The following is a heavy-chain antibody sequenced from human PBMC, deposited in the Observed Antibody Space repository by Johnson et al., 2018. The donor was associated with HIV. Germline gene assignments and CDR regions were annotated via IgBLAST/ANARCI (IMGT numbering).Heavy chain of an antibody. J-gene: IGHJ3*02. CDR2: ISYDGRNK. D-gene: IGHD6-13*01. CDR1: GFTFSSYA. CDR3: ASFAAAGDAFDI. Sequence: QVQLVESGGGVVQPGRSLRLSCAASGFTFSSYAMHWVRQAPGKGLEWVAVISYDGRNKYYADFVKGRFTISRDNSKNTLYLQMNSLRAEDTAVYYCASFAAAGDAFDIWGEGKMVTVSS. V-gene: IGHV3-30-3*01.